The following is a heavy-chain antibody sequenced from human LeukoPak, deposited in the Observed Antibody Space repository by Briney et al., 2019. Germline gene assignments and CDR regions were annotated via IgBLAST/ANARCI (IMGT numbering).Heavy chain of an antibody. CDR3: AKVAVSTAGTWWFDT. CDR2: IGGSGGST. CDR1: GFTFSSYA. V-gene: IGHV3-23*01. J-gene: IGHJ5*02. Sequence: GGSLRLSCAASGFTFSSYAMGWVRQAPGKGLEWVSYIGGSGGSTLYADSVKGRITISRDNSRNTMFLQMNSLRADDTAVYYCAKVAVSTAGTWWFDTWGQGTLVTVSS. D-gene: IGHD6-13*01.